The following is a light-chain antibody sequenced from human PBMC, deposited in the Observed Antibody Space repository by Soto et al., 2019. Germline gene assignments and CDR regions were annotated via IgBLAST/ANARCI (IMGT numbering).Light chain of an antibody. J-gene: IGKJ5*01. V-gene: IGKV1-33*01. CDR2: DAS. CDR3: QQYDNLPSIT. CDR1: QDISNY. Sequence: DIQMAQSPSSLSAFVGDRVTITCQASQDISNYLNWYQQKPGKAPKLLIYDASNLETGVPSRFSGSGSGTEFTFTISCLQPEDIATYYCQQYDNLPSITFGQGTRLEIK.